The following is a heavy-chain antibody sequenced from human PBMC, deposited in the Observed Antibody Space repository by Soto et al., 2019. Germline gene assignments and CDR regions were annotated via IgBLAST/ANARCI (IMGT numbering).Heavy chain of an antibody. Sequence: QVQLVESGGGVVQPGRSLRLSCAASGFTFSSYGMHWVRQAPGKGLEWVAVISYDGSNKYYADSVKGRFTISRDNSKNTLYLQMKSLRAEDTAVYYCAKKSAVTTCLMGGMDVWGQGTTVTVSS. CDR2: ISYDGSNK. J-gene: IGHJ6*02. V-gene: IGHV3-30*18. CDR3: AKKSAVTTCLMGGMDV. D-gene: IGHD4-17*01. CDR1: GFTFSSYG.